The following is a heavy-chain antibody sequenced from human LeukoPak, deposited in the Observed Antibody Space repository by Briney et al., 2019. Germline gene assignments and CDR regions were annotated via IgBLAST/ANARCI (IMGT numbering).Heavy chain of an antibody. J-gene: IGHJ5*02. CDR2: ISGSGGST. CDR3: ARLGYCSSTSCLGLDP. V-gene: IGHV3-23*01. CDR1: GFTFSSYA. Sequence: PGGSLRLSCAASGFTFSSYAMSWVRQAPGKGLEWVSAISGSGGSTYYADSVKGRFTISRDNSKNTLYLQMNSLRAEDTAVYYCARLGYCSSTSCLGLDPWGQGTLVTVSS. D-gene: IGHD2-2*01.